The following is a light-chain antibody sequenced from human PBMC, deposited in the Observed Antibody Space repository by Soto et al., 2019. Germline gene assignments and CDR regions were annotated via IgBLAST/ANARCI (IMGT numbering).Light chain of an antibody. CDR2: DAS. CDR3: QQYNSYSWT. Sequence: IQMPQSPSTLSASVGDRVTTTSRANQSISSWLAWYQQKPGKAPKLLIYDASSLESGVPSRFSGSGSGTEFTLTISSLQPDDFATYYCQQYNSYSWTFGQGTKVDIK. CDR1: QSISSW. J-gene: IGKJ1*01. V-gene: IGKV1-5*01.